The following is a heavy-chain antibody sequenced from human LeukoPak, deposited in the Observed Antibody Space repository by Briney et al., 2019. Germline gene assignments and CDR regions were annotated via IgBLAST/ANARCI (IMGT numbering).Heavy chain of an antibody. Sequence: GGSLRLSCAASGFTFSSYWMHWVRQASGKGLELVANIKQDRSEKYTISRDNAKNSLYLQMNSLRAENTAVYYRAKGWCTNGVCWPEVWGQGTMVTVSS. J-gene: IGHJ3*01. CDR1: GFTFSSYW. CDR2: IKQDRSEK. V-gene: IGHV3-7*01. CDR3: AKGWCTNGVCWPEV. D-gene: IGHD2-8*01.